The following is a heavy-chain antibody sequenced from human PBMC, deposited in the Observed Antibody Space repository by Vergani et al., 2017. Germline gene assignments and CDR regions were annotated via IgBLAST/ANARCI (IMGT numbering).Heavy chain of an antibody. CDR3: ARDSRPYYDFWSGGVSGYMDV. CDR2: ISAYNCNT. Sequence: QVQLVQSGAEVKKPGASVKVSCKASGYTFTSYGISWVRQAPGQGLECMGWISAYNCNTNYAQKLQGRVTMTTDTSTRTAYMELRSLRSDDMAVYYCARDSRPYYDFWSGGVSGYMDVWGKGTTVTVSS. V-gene: IGHV1-18*03. CDR1: GYTFTSYG. D-gene: IGHD3-3*01. J-gene: IGHJ6*03.